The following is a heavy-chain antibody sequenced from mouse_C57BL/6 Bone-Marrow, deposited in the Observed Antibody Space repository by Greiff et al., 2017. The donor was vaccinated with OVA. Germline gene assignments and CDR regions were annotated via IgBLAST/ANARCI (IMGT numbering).Heavy chain of an antibody. D-gene: IGHD1-1*02. Sequence: QVQLQQPGAELVRPGSSVKLSCKASGYTFTSYWMHWVKQRPIQGLEWIGNIDPSDSETHYNQKFKDKATLTVDKSSSTAYMQLSSLTSEDSAVYYCARRGYYVNYVDYWGQGTTLTVSS. CDR1: GYTFTSYW. V-gene: IGHV1-52*01. J-gene: IGHJ2*01. CDR3: ARRGYYVNYVDY. CDR2: IDPSDSET.